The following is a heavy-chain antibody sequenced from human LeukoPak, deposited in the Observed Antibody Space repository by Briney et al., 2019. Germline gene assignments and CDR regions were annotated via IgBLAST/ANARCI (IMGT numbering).Heavy chain of an antibody. Sequence: GGSLRLSCAASGFTFSSYSMNWVRQAPGKGLEWVSSISSSSSYIYYADSVKGRFAISRDNAKNSLYLQMNSLRAEDTAVYYCARYRVTGYYSIGTPPFDYWGQGTLVTVSS. CDR2: ISSSSSYI. CDR3: ARYRVTGYYSIGTPPFDY. V-gene: IGHV3-21*01. J-gene: IGHJ4*02. D-gene: IGHD3-9*01. CDR1: GFTFSSYS.